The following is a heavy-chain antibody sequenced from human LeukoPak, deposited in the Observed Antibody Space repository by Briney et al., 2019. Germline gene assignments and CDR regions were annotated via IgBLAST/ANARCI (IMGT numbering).Heavy chain of an antibody. J-gene: IGHJ5*02. V-gene: IGHV3-48*04. CDR3: ARLTRYAGDP. CDR2: ISSSSSTI. CDR1: GFTVSSNY. D-gene: IGHD3-9*01. Sequence: GGSLRLSCAASGFTVSSNYMSWVRQAPGKGLEWVSYISSSSSTIYYADSVKGRFTVSRDNAKNSLYLQMNSLRAEDTAVYYCARLTRYAGDPWGQGTLVIVSS.